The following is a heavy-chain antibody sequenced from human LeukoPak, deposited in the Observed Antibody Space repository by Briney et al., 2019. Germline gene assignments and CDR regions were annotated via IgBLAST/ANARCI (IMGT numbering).Heavy chain of an antibody. Sequence: PGGSLRLSCAASGFTLRSYAMSWVRQAPGKGLEWVSAISTSGGTTYYSDSVKGRFTISRDNSKNTLYLQMNSLKTEDTAVYYCTTEFTMIVVVYWGQGTLVTVSS. J-gene: IGHJ4*02. D-gene: IGHD3-22*01. CDR1: GFTLRSYA. V-gene: IGHV3-23*01. CDR3: TTEFTMIVVVY. CDR2: ISTSGGTT.